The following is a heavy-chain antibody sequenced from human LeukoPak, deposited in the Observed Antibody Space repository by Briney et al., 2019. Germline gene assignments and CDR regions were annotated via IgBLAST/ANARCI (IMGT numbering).Heavy chain of an antibody. D-gene: IGHD3-10*01. CDR2: ISIGTGST. J-gene: IGHJ4*02. Sequence: TGRSLRLSCVASGFTFSNYVMNWVRQAPGKGLQWVASISIGTGSTYYADFVKGRFTISRDTSRNTLYLQMNSLEIEDTAVYYCAKSGRATDYWGQGALVTVSS. CDR1: GFTFSNYV. V-gene: IGHV3-23*01. CDR3: AKSGRATDY.